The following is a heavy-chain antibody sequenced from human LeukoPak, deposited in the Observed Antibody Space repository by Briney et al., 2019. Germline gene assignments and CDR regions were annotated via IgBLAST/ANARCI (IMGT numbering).Heavy chain of an antibody. CDR1: GCTFTSYG. Sequence: ASVKVSCKASGCTFTSYGINWVRQAPGQGLEWMGWISAYNGNTNYAQKLQGRVTMTTDTSTSTAYMELRSLRSDDTAVYYCARGARLKSPSKNDYWGQGTLVTVSS. V-gene: IGHV1-18*01. CDR2: ISAYNGNT. CDR3: ARGARLKSPSKNDY. J-gene: IGHJ4*02.